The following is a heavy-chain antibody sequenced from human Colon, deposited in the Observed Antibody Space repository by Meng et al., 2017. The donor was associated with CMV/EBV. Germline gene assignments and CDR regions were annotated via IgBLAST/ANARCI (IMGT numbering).Heavy chain of an antibody. CDR1: GGTSSSYA. D-gene: IGHD3-22*01. CDR2: IIPTVGTV. Sequence: SVKVSCKASGGTSSSYAINWVRQAPGQGLEWMGGIIPTVGTVNYAQKFQGRVTITADRSTSTAYMDLSSLRSGDTAVYYCAKDLERFYDGTGYFPGVGMDVWGQGTTVTVSS. CDR3: AKDLERFYDGTGYFPGVGMDV. V-gene: IGHV1-69*06. J-gene: IGHJ6*02.